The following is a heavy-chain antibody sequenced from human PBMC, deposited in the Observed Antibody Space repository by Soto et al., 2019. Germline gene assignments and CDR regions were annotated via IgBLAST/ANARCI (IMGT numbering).Heavy chain of an antibody. CDR3: ARGLEYYFKPGVFDI. D-gene: IGHD1-26*01. Sequence: ESGGGLEQPGGSLRLSCAASGFTLSNSEMNWVRQAPGKGLEWVSYVGSSGNTKYYADSVKGRFTISRDNAKNSLYLQMNSLRAEDTAVYYCARGLEYYFKPGVFDIWGQGTMVTVSS. CDR1: GFTLSNSE. V-gene: IGHV3-48*03. CDR2: VGSSGNTK. J-gene: IGHJ3*02.